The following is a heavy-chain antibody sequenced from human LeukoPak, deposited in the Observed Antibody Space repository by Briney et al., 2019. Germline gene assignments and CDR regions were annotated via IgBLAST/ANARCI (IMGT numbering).Heavy chain of an antibody. V-gene: IGHV1-46*02. CDR3: ARAFNSIQPLDY. CDR2: IHPDGGST. J-gene: IGHJ4*02. CDR1: GYNFNDYY. Sequence: GASVKVSCKASGYNFNDYYIYWVRQAPGHGLESMGYIHPDGGSTNYAQKFRGRVTMTSDMSTNTVYMELRSLRSEDTAMYYCARAFNSIQPLDYWGQGTLVTVSS. D-gene: IGHD3-3*02.